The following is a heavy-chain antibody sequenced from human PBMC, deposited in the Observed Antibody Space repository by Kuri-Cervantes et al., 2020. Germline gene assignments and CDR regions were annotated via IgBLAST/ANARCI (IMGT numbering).Heavy chain of an antibody. CDR2: IYWDDDK. D-gene: IGHD3-22*01. Sequence: SGPTLVHPTETLTLTCTVSGFSLSNARMGVSWIRQPPGKALEWLALIYWDDDKRYSPSLKSRLTNTKDTSKNQVVLTMTNMDPVDTATYYCAHSGAPVVTFDYWGQGTLVTVSS. CDR1: GFSLSNARMG. V-gene: IGHV2-5*02. CDR3: AHSGAPVVTFDY. J-gene: IGHJ4*02.